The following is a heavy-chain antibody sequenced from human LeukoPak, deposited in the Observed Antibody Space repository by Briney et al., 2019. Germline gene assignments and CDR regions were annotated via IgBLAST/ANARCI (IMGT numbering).Heavy chain of an antibody. V-gene: IGHV4-39*07. D-gene: IGHD3-3*01. J-gene: IGHJ5*02. CDR2: IYYSGST. CDR1: GGSISSSTYY. Sequence: SETLSLTCTVSGGSISSSTYYWGWIRQPPGKGLEWIGGIYYSGSTYYNASLKSRVTISVDTSKNQFSLKLSSVTAADTAVYYCARVELRFSNWFDPWGQGTLVTVSS. CDR3: ARVELRFSNWFDP.